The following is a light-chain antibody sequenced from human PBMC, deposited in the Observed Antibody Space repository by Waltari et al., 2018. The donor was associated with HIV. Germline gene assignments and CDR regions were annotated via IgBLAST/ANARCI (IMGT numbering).Light chain of an antibody. J-gene: IGLJ2*01. V-gene: IGLV2-8*01. CDR3: TSYAGRNTLV. Sequence: QSALTQPPSASGSPGQSVTISCTRKTSDVGAYNYVSWYQQHPGKAPKLMIYEVFKRPSGVPDRFSGSKSGNTASLTVSGLQAEDEADYYCTSYAGRNTLVFGGGTKLTVL. CDR1: TSDVGAYNY. CDR2: EVF.